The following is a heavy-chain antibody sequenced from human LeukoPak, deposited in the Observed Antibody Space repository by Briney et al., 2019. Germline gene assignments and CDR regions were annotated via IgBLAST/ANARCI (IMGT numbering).Heavy chain of an antibody. V-gene: IGHV3-33*01. CDR1: GFIFDTYG. CDR3: ARGYCSGTACGLDY. D-gene: IGHD2-15*01. CDR2: IWYDGGKK. Sequence: GGSLRLSCAASGFIFDTYGMHWVRQAPGKGLEWVAVIWYDGGKKYYADSVKGRFTISRDNSKNTLYLQMNSLRAEDTAVYYCARGYCSGTACGLDYWGQGTLVTVSS. J-gene: IGHJ4*02.